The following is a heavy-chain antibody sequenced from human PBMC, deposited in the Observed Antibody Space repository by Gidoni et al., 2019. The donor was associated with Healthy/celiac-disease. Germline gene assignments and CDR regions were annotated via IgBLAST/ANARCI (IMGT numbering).Heavy chain of an antibody. CDR1: NW. V-gene: IGHV4-4*02. CDR3: ARALAGEYFDY. D-gene: IGHD3-16*01. J-gene: IGHJ4*02. CDR2: IYHSGST. Sequence: NWWSWVRQPPGKGLEWIGEIYHSGSTNYNPSLKSRVTISVDKSKNQFSLKLSSVTAADTAVYYCARALAGEYFDYWGQGTLVTVSS.